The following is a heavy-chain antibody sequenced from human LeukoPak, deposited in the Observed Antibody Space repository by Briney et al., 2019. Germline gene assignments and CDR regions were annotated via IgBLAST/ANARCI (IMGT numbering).Heavy chain of an antibody. V-gene: IGHV3-21*01. J-gene: IGHJ5*02. CDR2: ISSSSSYI. Sequence: GGSLRLSCAASGFTFSRYTINWVRQAPGKGPEGVSAISSSSSYIYYADSVKGRFTISRDDAKKSLYLQMNSLRAEDTAVYYCARDYDSSGWYGSRFDPWGXXTLVTVSS. CDR3: ARDYDSSGWYGSRFDP. D-gene: IGHD6-19*01. CDR1: GFTFSRYT.